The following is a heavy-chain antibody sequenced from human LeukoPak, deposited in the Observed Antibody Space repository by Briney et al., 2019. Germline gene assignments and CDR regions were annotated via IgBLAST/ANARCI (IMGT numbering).Heavy chain of an antibody. D-gene: IGHD3-9*01. CDR3: AGLVRDFDWSTYYFDY. Sequence: SETLSLTCTVSGGSISSYYWSWIRQPPGKGLEWIGYIYYSGSTNYNPSLKSRVTISVDTSKNQFSLKLSSVAAADTAVYYRAGLVRDFDWSTYYFDYWRQGTLVTVSS. CDR1: GGSISSYY. V-gene: IGHV4-59*08. J-gene: IGHJ4*02. CDR2: IYYSGST.